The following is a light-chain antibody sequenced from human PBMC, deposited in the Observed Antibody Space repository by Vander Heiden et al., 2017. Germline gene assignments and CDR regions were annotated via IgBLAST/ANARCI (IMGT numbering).Light chain of an antibody. CDR2: DVS. CDR1: SSDIGTYNF. Sequence: QSALPPPASVSASPGQPITISCTGISSDIGTYNFVSWYQQHPGKAPKLMIYDVSDRPSGVSDRFSGSKSGNTASLTISGLQAEDEADYYCSSYTSSTTVVFGGGTTLTVL. J-gene: IGLJ3*02. CDR3: SSYTSSTTVV. V-gene: IGLV2-14*03.